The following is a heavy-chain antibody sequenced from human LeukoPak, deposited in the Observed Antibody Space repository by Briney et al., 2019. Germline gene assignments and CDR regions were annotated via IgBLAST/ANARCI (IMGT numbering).Heavy chain of an antibody. Sequence: GGSLRLSCAASGFTFSAHYMDWVRQAPGKGLEWVGRIREKVNSYTTVYAASVKGRFTISRDDSTNSVFLQMNSLKTEDAAVYYCAKAFCSEKQCTLDSWGQGTLVSVSS. CDR3: AKAFCSEKQCTLDS. CDR2: IREKVNSYTT. CDR1: GFTFSAHY. D-gene: IGHD3-3*01. V-gene: IGHV3-72*01. J-gene: IGHJ4*02.